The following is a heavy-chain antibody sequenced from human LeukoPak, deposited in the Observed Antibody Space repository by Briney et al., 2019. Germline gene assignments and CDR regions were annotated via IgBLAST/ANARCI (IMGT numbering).Heavy chain of an antibody. Sequence: GGSLRLSCAASGFTFSNAWMSWVRQAPGKGLEWVGRIKSKTDGGTTDYAAPVKGRFTISRDDSKNTLYLQMDSLKTEDTAVYYCTTVNYYDSSGWYYFDYWGQGTLVTVSS. CDR2: IKSKTDGGTT. V-gene: IGHV3-15*01. CDR1: GFTFSNAW. CDR3: TTVNYYDSSGWYYFDY. D-gene: IGHD3-22*01. J-gene: IGHJ4*02.